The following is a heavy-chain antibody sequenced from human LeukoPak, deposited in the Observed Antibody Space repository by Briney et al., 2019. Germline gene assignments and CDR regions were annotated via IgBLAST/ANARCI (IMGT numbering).Heavy chain of an antibody. V-gene: IGHV3-7*01. CDR3: ARDRGWRSSGYYLYYFDF. CDR1: GFTLSGYF. CDR2: IKGDGSEK. J-gene: IGHJ4*02. D-gene: IGHD3-22*01. Sequence: GGSPRLSCAASGFTLSGYFMSWVRQAPGEGLEWVASIKGDGSEKYYVDSVKGRFTISRDNAKNSLYLQMNSLRAEDTAVYYCARDRGWRSSGYYLYYFDFWGQGTLVTVSS.